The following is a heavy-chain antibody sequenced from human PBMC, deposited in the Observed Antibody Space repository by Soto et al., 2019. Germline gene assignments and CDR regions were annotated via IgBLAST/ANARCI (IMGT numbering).Heavy chain of an antibody. Sequence: GGSLRLSCAASGFSFNNYRMNWVRQAPGKGLEWVSSISSSTSYIYYADSVKGRCTISRENAKKSLYLQMNSLRAEHTAVYYCARGTSDYYASSGYFSPWGHGTLVTVSS. D-gene: IGHD3-22*01. CDR1: GFSFNNYR. V-gene: IGHV3-21*01. CDR3: ARGTSDYYASSGYFSP. J-gene: IGHJ5*02. CDR2: ISSSTSYI.